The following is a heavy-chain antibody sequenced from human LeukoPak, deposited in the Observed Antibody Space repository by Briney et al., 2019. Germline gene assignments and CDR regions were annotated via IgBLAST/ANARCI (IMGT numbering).Heavy chain of an antibody. V-gene: IGHV3-23*01. CDR2: ISGSGGST. D-gene: IGHD3-22*01. CDR1: GFTFSSYA. J-gene: IGHJ4*02. CDR3: ATLANYYDSSGYDY. Sequence: GGSLRLSCAASGFTFSSYAMCWVRQAPGKGLEWVSAISGSGGSTSYADSVKSRFTISRYNSKNTLYLQMSSLRAEDTAVYYCATLANYYDSSGYDYWGRGTLVTVSS.